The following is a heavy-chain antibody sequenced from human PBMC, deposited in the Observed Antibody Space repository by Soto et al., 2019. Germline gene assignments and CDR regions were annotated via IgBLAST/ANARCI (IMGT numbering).Heavy chain of an antibody. CDR1: GGSISSYY. Sequence: ETLSLTCTVSGGSISSYYWSWIRQPPGKGLEWIGYIYYSGSTNYNPSLKSRVTISVDTSKNQFSLKLSSVTAADTAVYYCARDRGDGYSYNWFDPWGQGTLVTVSS. CDR2: IYYSGST. D-gene: IGHD5-18*01. J-gene: IGHJ5*02. CDR3: ARDRGDGYSYNWFDP. V-gene: IGHV4-59*01.